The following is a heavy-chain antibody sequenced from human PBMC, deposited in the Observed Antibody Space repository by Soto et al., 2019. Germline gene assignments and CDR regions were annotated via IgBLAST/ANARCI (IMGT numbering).Heavy chain of an antibody. J-gene: IGHJ6*02. CDR3: ARDRAGRGAFYYYYGMDV. CDR2: INPSGGST. Sequence: ASVKLSCKASGYTFTSYYMHWVRQAPGQGLEWMGIINPSGGSTSYAQKFQGRVTMTRDTSTSTVYMELSSLRSEDTAVYYCARDRAGRGAFYYYYGMDVWGQGTTVTVSS. CDR1: GYTFTSYY. V-gene: IGHV1-46*01. D-gene: IGHD6-13*01.